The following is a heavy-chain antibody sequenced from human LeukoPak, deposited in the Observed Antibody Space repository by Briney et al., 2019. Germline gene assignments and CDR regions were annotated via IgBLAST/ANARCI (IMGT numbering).Heavy chain of an antibody. CDR3: TRVYCSSSSCYNADY. V-gene: IGHV1-46*03. CDR2: INLNGGST. D-gene: IGHD2-2*02. CDR1: GYTFTSYY. Sequence: ASVKVSCKTSGYTFTSYYMHWVRQAPGQGLEWMGIINLNGGSTKYAQKFQGRVTMTRDTSTSTVYIELSSLRSEDTDVYYCTRVYCSSSSCYNADYWGQGTLVTVSS. J-gene: IGHJ4*02.